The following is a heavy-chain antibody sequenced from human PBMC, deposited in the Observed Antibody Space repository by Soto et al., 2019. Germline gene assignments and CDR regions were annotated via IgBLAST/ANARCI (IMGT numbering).Heavy chain of an antibody. CDR3: ARDPGIRYFDWLLPVGY. J-gene: IGHJ4*02. CDR1: GYTFTSYY. CDR2: INPSGGST. D-gene: IGHD3-9*01. Sequence: QVQLVQSGAEVKKPGASVKVSCKASGYTFTSYYMHWVRQAPGQGLEWMGIINPSGGSTSYAQMFQGRVTMIRDTSTSTVYMELSSLRSEDTGVYYCARDPGIRYFDWLLPVGYWGQGTLVTVSS. V-gene: IGHV1-46*03.